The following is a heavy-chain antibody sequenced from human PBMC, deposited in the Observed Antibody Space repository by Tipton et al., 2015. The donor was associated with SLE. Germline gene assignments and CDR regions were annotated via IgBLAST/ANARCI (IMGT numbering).Heavy chain of an antibody. J-gene: IGHJ4*02. CDR3: AREEGSSWYGAGDY. V-gene: IGHV4-59*12. CDR1: GGSISSYY. CDR2: INHSGST. D-gene: IGHD6-13*01. Sequence: TLSLTCTVSGGSISSYYWSWIRQPPGKGLEWIGYINHSGSTNYNPSLKSRVTISVDTSKNQFSLKLSSVTAADTAVYYCAREEGSSWYGAGDYWGQGTLVTVSS.